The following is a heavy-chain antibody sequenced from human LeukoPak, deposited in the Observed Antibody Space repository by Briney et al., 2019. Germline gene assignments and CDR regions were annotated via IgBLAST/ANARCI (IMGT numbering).Heavy chain of an antibody. Sequence: GGSLRLSCAASGFIFSSYEMNWVRQAPGKGLEWVSYIGSGGGTKYYADSVKGRFTISRDNGKYSLYLQMNSLRDEDTAVYYCARDGLHTAHFDYWGQGTLVTVSS. CDR3: ARDGLHTAHFDY. J-gene: IGHJ4*02. D-gene: IGHD5-18*01. CDR2: IGSGGGTK. V-gene: IGHV3-48*03. CDR1: GFIFSSYE.